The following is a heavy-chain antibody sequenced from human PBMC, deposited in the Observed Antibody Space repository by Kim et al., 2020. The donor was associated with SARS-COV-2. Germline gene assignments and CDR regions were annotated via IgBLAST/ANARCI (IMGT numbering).Heavy chain of an antibody. D-gene: IGHD6-19*01. CDR3: ARAYSSGWAYFDY. Sequence: SADSVKGRFTSPRDNAKNSLYLQMNSLRAEDTAVYYCARAYSSGWAYFDYWGQGTLVTVSS. V-gene: IGHV3-21*01. J-gene: IGHJ4*02.